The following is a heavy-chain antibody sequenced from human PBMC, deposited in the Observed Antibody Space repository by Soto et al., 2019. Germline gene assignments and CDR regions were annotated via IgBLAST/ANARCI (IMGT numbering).Heavy chain of an antibody. CDR1: GFTFSSYA. Sequence: GGSLILSCAAAGFTFSSYAMSWVRQAPGKGLEWVSAISGSGGSTYYADSVKGRFTISRDNSKNTLYLQMNSLRAEDTAVYYCATLISSSWLYYYYGMDVWGQGTTVTVSS. V-gene: IGHV3-23*01. D-gene: IGHD6-13*01. CDR2: ISGSGGST. J-gene: IGHJ6*02. CDR3: ATLISSSWLYYYYGMDV.